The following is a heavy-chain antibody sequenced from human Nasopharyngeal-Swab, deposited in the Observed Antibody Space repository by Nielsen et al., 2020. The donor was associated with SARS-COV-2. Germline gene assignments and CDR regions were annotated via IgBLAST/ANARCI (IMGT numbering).Heavy chain of an antibody. J-gene: IGHJ4*02. CDR3: ARDERCFDY. CDR1: GFTFSSYA. V-gene: IGHV3-30-3*01. CDR2: ISYDGSNK. D-gene: IGHD5-24*01. Sequence: GGSLRLSCAASGFTFSSYAMHWVRQAPGKGLEWVAVISYDGSNKYYADSVKRRFTISRDNSKNSLYLQMNSLRAEDTAVYYCARDERCFDYWGQGTLVTVSS.